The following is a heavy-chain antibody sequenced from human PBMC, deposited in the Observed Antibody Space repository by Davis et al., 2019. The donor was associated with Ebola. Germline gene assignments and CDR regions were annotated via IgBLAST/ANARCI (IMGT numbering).Heavy chain of an antibody. Sequence: AASVKVSCKASGYTFTSYYIHWVRQAPGQGLEWMGWISPFFGNADYAQNLQDRVTMTTDTSTSTAYMELRSLTSEDTALYYCVRGSGPRVTTSVDLDLWGQGTLVTVSS. CDR1: GYTFTSYY. CDR2: ISPFFGNA. J-gene: IGHJ5*02. D-gene: IGHD4-17*01. CDR3: VRGSGPRVTTSVDLDL. V-gene: IGHV1-18*04.